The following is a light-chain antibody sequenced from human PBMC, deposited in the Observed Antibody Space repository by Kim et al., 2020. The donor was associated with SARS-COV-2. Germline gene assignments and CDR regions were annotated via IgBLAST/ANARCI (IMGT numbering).Light chain of an antibody. CDR2: DVS. Sequence: GQAITISSSGTSSVGGGYNYVSWYQHHPGKAPKLMIYDVSKRPAGVSSRFSGSKSGNAASLTISGLQAEDEADYYCSSYTSSSTRVFGGGTQLTVL. CDR1: SSVGGGYNY. CDR3: SSYTSSSTRV. J-gene: IGLJ3*02. V-gene: IGLV2-14*03.